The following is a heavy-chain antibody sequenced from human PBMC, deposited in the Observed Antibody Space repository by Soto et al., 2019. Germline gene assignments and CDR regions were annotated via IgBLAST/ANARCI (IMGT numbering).Heavy chain of an antibody. Sequence: GGSLRLSCAASGFTFSSYGMHWVRQAPGKGLEWVAVIWYDGSNKYYADSVKGRFTISRDNSKNTLYLQMNSPRAEDTAVYYCARDRTSGIVGATGFDYWGQGTLVTVSS. J-gene: IGHJ4*02. CDR3: ARDRTSGIVGATGFDY. V-gene: IGHV3-33*01. CDR1: GFTFSSYG. CDR2: IWYDGSNK. D-gene: IGHD1-26*01.